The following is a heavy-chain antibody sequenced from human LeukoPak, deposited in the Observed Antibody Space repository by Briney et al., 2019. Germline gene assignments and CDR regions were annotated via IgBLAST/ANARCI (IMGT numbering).Heavy chain of an antibody. CDR3: AKSFGPVIAAAGTGAD. Sequence: GGSLRLSCAASGFTFSSYGMHWVRQAPGKGLEWVAFIRYDGSNKYYADSVKGRFTISRDNSKNTLYLQMNSLRAEDTAVYYCAKSFGPVIAAAGTGADWGQGTLVTVSS. D-gene: IGHD6-13*01. CDR1: GFTFSSYG. CDR2: IRYDGSNK. V-gene: IGHV3-30*02. J-gene: IGHJ4*02.